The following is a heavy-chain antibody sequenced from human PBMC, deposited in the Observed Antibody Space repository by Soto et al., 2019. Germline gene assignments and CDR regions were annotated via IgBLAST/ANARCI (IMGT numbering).Heavy chain of an antibody. Sequence: ASVKVSCKVSGYTLTVLSMHWVRQAPGKGLEWMGGFDPEDGETIYAQKFQGRVTMTEDTSTDTAYMELSSLRSEDTAVYYCAKDRAAAGTLTGCAASWGQGTLVTVSS. V-gene: IGHV1-24*01. D-gene: IGHD6-13*01. CDR1: GYTLTVLS. CDR3: AKDRAAAGTLTGCAAS. CDR2: FDPEDGET. J-gene: IGHJ4*02.